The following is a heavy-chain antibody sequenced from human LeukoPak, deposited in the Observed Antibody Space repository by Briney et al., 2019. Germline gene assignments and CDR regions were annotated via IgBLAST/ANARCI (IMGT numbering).Heavy chain of an antibody. V-gene: IGHV4-59*11. Sequence: SETLSLTCSVSGGSISSHYWSWIRQPPGKGLEWIGYIYYSGSTKYNPSLKSRVTISVDTSKNQFSLKLSSVTAADTAVYYCARGGTTVTPGLLWFDPWGQPTLVSVSS. J-gene: IGHJ5*02. CDR1: GGSISSHY. CDR2: IYYSGST. CDR3: ARGGTTVTPGLLWFDP. D-gene: IGHD4-17*01.